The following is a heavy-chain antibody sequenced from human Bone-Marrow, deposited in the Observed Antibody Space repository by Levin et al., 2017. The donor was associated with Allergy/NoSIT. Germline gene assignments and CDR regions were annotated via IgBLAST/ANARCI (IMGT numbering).Heavy chain of an antibody. V-gene: IGHV3-7*01. D-gene: IGHD3-10*01. CDR1: GFSFSNYG. J-gene: IGHJ5*02. CDR3: ARLNRRGFWENWFDP. CDR2: IKQDGSEK. Sequence: PGESLKISCAASGFSFSNYGVSWVRQPPGKGLEWVANIKQDGSEKDYVDSVMGRFTISRDNAKNSVYLQMNSLRAEDTAVYYCARLNRRGFWENWFDPWGQGTLVIVSP.